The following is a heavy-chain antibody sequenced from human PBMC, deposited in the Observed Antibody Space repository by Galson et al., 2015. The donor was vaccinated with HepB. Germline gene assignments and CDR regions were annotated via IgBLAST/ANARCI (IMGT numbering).Heavy chain of an antibody. CDR2: IKQDGSEK. Sequence: SLRLSCAASGFTFSSYWMSWVRQAPGKGLEWVANIKQDGSEKYYVDSVKGRFTISRDNAKNSLYLQMNSLRAEDTAVYYCARSRDGSGSYYNVGGLYFDYWGQGTLVTVSS. D-gene: IGHD3-10*01. V-gene: IGHV3-7*03. J-gene: IGHJ4*02. CDR1: GFTFSSYW. CDR3: ARSRDGSGSYYNVGGLYFDY.